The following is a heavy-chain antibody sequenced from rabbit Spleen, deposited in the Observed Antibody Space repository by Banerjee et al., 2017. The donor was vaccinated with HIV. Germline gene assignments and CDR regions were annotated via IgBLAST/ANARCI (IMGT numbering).Heavy chain of an antibody. Sequence: QSLEESGGDLVKPGASLTLTCTASGIDFSSYYYMCWFRQAPGKGLEWIGCIYSGSSGSTYYASWAKGRFTISKSSSTTVTLQMTSLTAADTATYFCARGSSSFSSFNLWGPGTLVTVS. J-gene: IGHJ4*01. CDR3: ARGSSSFSSFNL. CDR2: IYSGSSGST. D-gene: IGHD1-1*01. CDR1: GIDFSSYYY. V-gene: IGHV1S40*01.